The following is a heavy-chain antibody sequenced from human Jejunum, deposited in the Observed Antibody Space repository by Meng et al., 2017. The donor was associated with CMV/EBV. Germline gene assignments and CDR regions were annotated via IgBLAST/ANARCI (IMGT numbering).Heavy chain of an antibody. J-gene: IGHJ4*02. CDR2: IHPSGST. CDR1: GGSFSNYY. Sequence: QVQLQQGGAVLLKPSETLSLTCGVYGGSFSNYYWSWIRQSPGKGLEWIGEIHPSGSTYYNPSLNSRVTMSVDTSKNQFSLNLRSVTAADTAIYYCARGPGASTREGFDYWGLGTLVTVSS. D-gene: IGHD1-26*01. CDR3: ARGPGASTREGFDY. V-gene: IGHV4-34*01.